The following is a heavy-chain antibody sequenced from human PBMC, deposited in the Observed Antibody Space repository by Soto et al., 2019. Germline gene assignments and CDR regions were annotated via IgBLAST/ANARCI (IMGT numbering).Heavy chain of an antibody. CDR1: GFTFSSYS. CDR2: ISSSSSTI. CDR3: AKGARSTWFDP. Sequence: EVQLVESGGGLVQPGGSLRLSCAASGFTFSSYSMNWVRQAPGKGLEWVSYISSSSSTIYYADSVKGRFTISRDNAKNTLYLQMNSLRAEDTAVYYCAKGARSTWFDPWGQGTLVTVSS. J-gene: IGHJ5*02. D-gene: IGHD2-2*01. V-gene: IGHV3-48*01.